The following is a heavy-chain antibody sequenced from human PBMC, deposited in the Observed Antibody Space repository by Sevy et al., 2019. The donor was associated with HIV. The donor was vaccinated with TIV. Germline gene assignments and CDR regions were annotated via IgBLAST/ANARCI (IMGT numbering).Heavy chain of an antibody. D-gene: IGHD6-13*01. CDR2: INHSGST. CDR3: ARDSWQQLVRGAFDI. V-gene: IGHV4-34*01. Sequence: SETLSLTCAVYGGSFSGYYWSWIRQPPGKGLEWIGEINHSGSTNYNPSLKSRVTISVDTSKNQFSLKLGSVTAADTAVYYCARDSWQQLVRGAFDIWGQGTMVTVSS. J-gene: IGHJ3*02. CDR1: GGSFSGYY.